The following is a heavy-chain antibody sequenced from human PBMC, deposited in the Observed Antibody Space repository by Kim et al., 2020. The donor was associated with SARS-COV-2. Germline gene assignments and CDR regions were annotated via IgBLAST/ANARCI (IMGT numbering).Heavy chain of an antibody. J-gene: IGHJ4*02. V-gene: IGHV4-4*02. CDR3: ARVGVWFGEFFDY. D-gene: IGHD3-10*01. Sequence: YNPALKSRVTISVDKSKNQFSLKLSSVTAADTAVYYCARVGVWFGEFFDYWGQGTLVTVSS.